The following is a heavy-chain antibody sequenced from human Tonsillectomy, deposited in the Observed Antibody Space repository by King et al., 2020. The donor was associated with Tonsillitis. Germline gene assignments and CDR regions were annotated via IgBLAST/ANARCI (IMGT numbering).Heavy chain of an antibody. Sequence: VQLVESGAEVKKPGASVKVSCKASGYTFTGYYMHWVRQAPGQGLGGMGWINPNSGGTNYAQKFQGRVTMTRDTSISTAYMELGRLRSDDTAVYYCARSYSSGWSGAFDVWGQGTMVTVSS. CDR3: ARSYSSGWSGAFDV. J-gene: IGHJ3*01. CDR2: INPNSGGT. D-gene: IGHD6-19*01. CDR1: GYTFTGYY. V-gene: IGHV1-2*02.